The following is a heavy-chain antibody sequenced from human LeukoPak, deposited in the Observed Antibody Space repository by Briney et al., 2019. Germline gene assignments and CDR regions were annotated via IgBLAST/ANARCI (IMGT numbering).Heavy chain of an antibody. J-gene: IGHJ4*02. Sequence: GGSLRLSCAASGLTLSIYSMNWVRQAPGRGLEWVPSISYSSSYIYYADSVKGRFTISRDNAKNSLYLQMNSLRAEDTAVYYCGRKGKYDSSGYGSDYWGQGTLVTVSS. CDR3: GRKGKYDSSGYGSDY. CDR1: GLTLSIYS. CDR2: ISYSSSYI. V-gene: IGHV3-21*01. D-gene: IGHD3-22*01.